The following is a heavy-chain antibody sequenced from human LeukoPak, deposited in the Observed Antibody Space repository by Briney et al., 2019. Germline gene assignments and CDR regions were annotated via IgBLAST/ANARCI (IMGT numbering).Heavy chain of an antibody. CDR2: IYSGGST. D-gene: IGHD3-16*01. CDR3: ARIYVWRSYSPYYFDY. V-gene: IGHV3-53*01. CDR1: GFTFSSYW. J-gene: IGHJ4*02. Sequence: QAGGSLRLSCAASGFTFSSYWMNWVRQAPGKGLEWVSVIYSGGSTYYADSVKGRFTISRDNSKNTLYLQMNSLRAEDTAVYYCARIYVWRSYSPYYFDYWGQGILVTVSS.